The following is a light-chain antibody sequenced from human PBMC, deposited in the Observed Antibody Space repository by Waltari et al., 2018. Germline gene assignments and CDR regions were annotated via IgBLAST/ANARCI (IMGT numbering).Light chain of an antibody. V-gene: IGKV3-20*01. CDR3: QHYVSLPVT. CDR2: DAS. CDR1: HRFSRD. J-gene: IGKJ1*01. Sequence: IVVTQSPGHLFLSPGERATLPCRARHRFSRDLAWYQQKPGQAPRLLIYDASTRAIGIPDRFSGGGSGTDFSLTISRLEPEDFAVYYCQHYVSLPVTFGQGTTVEIK.